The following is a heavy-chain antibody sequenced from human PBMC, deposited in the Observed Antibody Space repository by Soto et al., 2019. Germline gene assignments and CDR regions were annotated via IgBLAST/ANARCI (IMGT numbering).Heavy chain of an antibody. CDR2: IYHSGST. CDR3: ARERPQFLKGYYYGMDV. V-gene: IGHV4-4*02. D-gene: IGHD3-3*01. J-gene: IGHJ6*02. CDR1: GGSISSSNW. Sequence: QVQLQESGPGLVKPSGTLSLTCAVSGGSISSSNWWSWVRQPPGKGLEWIGEIYHSGSTNYNPSLKSRVTISVDKSTNQFALKLSAVTAADTAVYDCARERPQFLKGYYYGMDVWGQGTTVTVSS.